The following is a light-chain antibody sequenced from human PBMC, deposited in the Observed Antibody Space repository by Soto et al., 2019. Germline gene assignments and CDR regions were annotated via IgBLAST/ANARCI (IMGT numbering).Light chain of an antibody. CDR3: SSFTSSYFYV. J-gene: IGLJ1*01. CDR2: GVS. CDR1: GSDVGGYNY. Sequence: QSALTQPASVSGSPGQSIAISCTGSGSDVGGYNYVSWYQQHPGKAPKLIIYGVSHRPSGVSTRFSASRSAYTASLTISGLQPEDEADYYCSSFTSSYFYVFGPGTKLTVL. V-gene: IGLV2-14*01.